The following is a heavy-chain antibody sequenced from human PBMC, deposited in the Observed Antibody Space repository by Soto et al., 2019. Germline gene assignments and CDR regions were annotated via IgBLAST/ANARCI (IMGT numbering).Heavy chain of an antibody. V-gene: IGHV3-74*01. J-gene: IGHJ4*02. D-gene: IGHD2-15*01. CDR2: ISSDGRIT. Sequence: EVQLVESGGGVVQPGGSLRLSCAASGFTFSNFWMHWVRQAPGNGLVWVSHISSDGRITNYAGSVKGRFTISRDNAKNTLYLQTTSLTADATAMYYCASQISSGFWGQGTLVSVSS. CDR3: ASQISSGF. CDR1: GFTFSNFW.